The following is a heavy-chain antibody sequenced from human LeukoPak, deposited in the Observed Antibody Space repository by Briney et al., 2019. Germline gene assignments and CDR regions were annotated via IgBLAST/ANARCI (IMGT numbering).Heavy chain of an antibody. Sequence: SVKVSCKASGGTFSSYAISWVRQAPGQGLEWMGGIIPIFGTANYAQKFQGRVTITADESTSTAYMELSSLRSEDTAVYYCAQDCTGGVCYPPPLSYWGQGTLVTVSS. D-gene: IGHD2-8*02. CDR3: AQDCTGGVCYPPPLSY. J-gene: IGHJ4*02. V-gene: IGHV1-69*13. CDR1: GGTFSSYA. CDR2: IIPIFGTA.